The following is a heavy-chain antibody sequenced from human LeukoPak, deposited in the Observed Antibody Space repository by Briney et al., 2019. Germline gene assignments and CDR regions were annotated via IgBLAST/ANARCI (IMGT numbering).Heavy chain of an antibody. CDR3: AREGVATTGLDY. J-gene: IGHJ4*02. D-gene: IGHD1-1*01. Sequence: ASVKVSCKASGNTFSIYNMHWVRQAPGQGLEWKGIINPSGGTSYAQKLQGRVTMTRDTSSSTVYMELSSLTSEDTAVYYCAREGVATTGLDYWGQGTLVTVSS. V-gene: IGHV1-46*01. CDR1: GNTFSIYN. CDR2: INPSGGT.